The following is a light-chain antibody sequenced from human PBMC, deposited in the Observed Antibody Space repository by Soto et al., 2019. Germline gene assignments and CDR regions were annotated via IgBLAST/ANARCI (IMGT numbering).Light chain of an antibody. Sequence: QSVLTQPPSASGTPGQRVTISCSGSDSNIGSNAVDWYQQLPGTAPQLLIYGDSQRPSGVPDRFSGSKSGTSASLAISGLQSEDEADYYCAAWDDSLNAPYVFGTGTKLTVL. CDR2: GDS. CDR1: DSNIGSNA. CDR3: AAWDDSLNAPYV. V-gene: IGLV1-44*01. J-gene: IGLJ1*01.